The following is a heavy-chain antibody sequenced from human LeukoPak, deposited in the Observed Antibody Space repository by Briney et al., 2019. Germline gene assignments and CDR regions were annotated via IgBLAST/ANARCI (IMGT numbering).Heavy chain of an antibody. CDR3: ARWYTGSSGYYCDY. CDR2: ISAYNGNT. CDR1: GYTLTSYG. Sequence: EASVKVSCKASGYTLTSYGISWVRQAPGQGLEWMGWISAYNGNTNYAQKLQGRVTMTTDTSTSTAYMELRSLRSDDTAVYYCARWYTGSSGYYCDYWGQGTLVTVSS. V-gene: IGHV1-18*01. D-gene: IGHD3-22*01. J-gene: IGHJ4*02.